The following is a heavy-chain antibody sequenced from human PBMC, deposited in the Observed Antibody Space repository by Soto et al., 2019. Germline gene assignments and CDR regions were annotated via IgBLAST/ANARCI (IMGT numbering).Heavy chain of an antibody. Sequence: ELLLVESGGDLVKPGGSLTLSCAASGFTFTDAWLSWVRQAPGSGLEWVGLIKAKTDGGTTDYAAPVKGRFNISRDDSKNTLYLQMNSLKTEDTAVYYYTTDYCRGGRCHYDSWRQGTLVTVSS. J-gene: IGHJ4*02. V-gene: IGHV3-15*01. CDR1: GFTFTDAW. CDR2: IKAKTDGGTT. D-gene: IGHD2-15*01. CDR3: TTDYCRGGRCHYDS.